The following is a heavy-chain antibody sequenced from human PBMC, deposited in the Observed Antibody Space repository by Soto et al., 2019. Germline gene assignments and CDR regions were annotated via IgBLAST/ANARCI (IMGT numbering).Heavy chain of an antibody. J-gene: IGHJ4*02. CDR3: ARDWYAQSGGWYGLGDY. V-gene: IGHV3-33*01. CDR1: GFTFSSYG. Sequence: QVQLVESGGGVVQPGRSLRLSCAASGFTFSSYGMHWVRQAPGEGLEWVAVIWYDGSNKYYADSVKGRFTISRDNSKNTMYLQMNSLRVEDTAVYYCARDWYAQSGGWYGLGDYWGQGTLVTVSS. CDR2: IWYDGSNK. D-gene: IGHD6-19*01.